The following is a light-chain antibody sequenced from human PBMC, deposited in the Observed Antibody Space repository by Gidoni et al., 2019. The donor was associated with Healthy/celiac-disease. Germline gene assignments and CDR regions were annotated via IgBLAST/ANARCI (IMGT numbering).Light chain of an antibody. J-gene: IGKJ3*01. CDR3: QQSYSTPFT. CDR2: AVS. V-gene: IGKV1-39*01. CDR1: QSISTY. Sequence: DIQMNQSPSSLSASVGDRVTITCRASQSISTYLNWYQQNPGKAPKFLIYAVSSLQSGVPSRFSGSGSGTDFTLTIISLQPEDFATYYCQQSYSTPFTFGPGTKVDIK.